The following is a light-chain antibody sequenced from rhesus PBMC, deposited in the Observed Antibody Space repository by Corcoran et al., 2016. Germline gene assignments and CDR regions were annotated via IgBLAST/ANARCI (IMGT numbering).Light chain of an antibody. CDR3: QQRNSYPWT. V-gene: IGKV1-38*01. CDR1: QGISSY. Sequence: DIQLTQSPSSLSASVGDRVTITCRASQGISSYLAWYQQKSGKAPKLLIYDASNLQSGVPSRFSGSGSGTEFTLTFSSLQPDDFATYYCQQRNSYPWTFGQGTKVEIQ. CDR2: DAS. J-gene: IGKJ1*01.